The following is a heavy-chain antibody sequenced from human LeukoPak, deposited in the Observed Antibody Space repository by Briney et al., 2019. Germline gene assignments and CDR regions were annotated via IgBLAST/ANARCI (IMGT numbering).Heavy chain of an antibody. CDR2: ISAYNGNT. V-gene: IGHV1-18*01. CDR3: ARLGLTTLDC. CDR1: GYTFTRYG. J-gene: IGHJ4*02. D-gene: IGHD4-11*01. Sequence: GPSVKVSCKASGYTFTRYGISWVRQAPGQGLEWMGWISAYNGNTNPAPKLQGRVNMTTDTSPSTAYMELRSLRSDDTAVYYCARLGLTTLDCWGQGTLVTVSS.